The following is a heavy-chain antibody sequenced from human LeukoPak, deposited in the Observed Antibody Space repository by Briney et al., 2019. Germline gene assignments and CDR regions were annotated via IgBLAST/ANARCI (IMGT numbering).Heavy chain of an antibody. J-gene: IGHJ4*02. Sequence: PGGALVLSWAASGFPFRSYGMHRVRQAPGKGQEWVAVIAYDGSNKYYADSVKGRFTISRDNSKNPLYLQMNSLRAEDTAVYYCAKDLRWYFDYWGQGTLVTVSS. CDR2: IAYDGSNK. V-gene: IGHV3-30*18. D-gene: IGHD4-23*01. CDR3: AKDLRWYFDY. CDR1: GFPFRSYG.